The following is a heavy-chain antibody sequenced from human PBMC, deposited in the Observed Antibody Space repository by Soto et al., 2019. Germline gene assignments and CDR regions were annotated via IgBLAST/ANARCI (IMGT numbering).Heavy chain of an antibody. V-gene: IGHV3-21*01. CDR1: GFTFSSYS. CDR3: ARDLGRNMIFGVLNV. D-gene: IGHD3-3*01. CDR2: ISSSSSYI. Sequence: LRLSCAASGFTFSSYSMNWVRQAPGKGLEWVSSISSSSSYIYYADSVKGRFTISRDNAKNSLYLQMNSLRAEDTAVYYCARDLGRNMIFGVLNVSGQGTKVTVSS. J-gene: IGHJ6*02.